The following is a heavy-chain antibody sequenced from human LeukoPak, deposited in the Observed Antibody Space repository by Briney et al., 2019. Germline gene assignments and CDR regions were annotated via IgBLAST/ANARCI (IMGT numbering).Heavy chain of an antibody. D-gene: IGHD6-19*01. Sequence: ASVKVSCKASGYTFTGYYMHWVRQAPGQGLEWMARINPNSGGTNYAQKFQGRVTMTRDTSISTAYMELSRLRSDDTAVYYCARDLGAVADGDYWGQGTLVTVSS. CDR2: INPNSGGT. J-gene: IGHJ4*02. CDR1: GYTFTGYY. V-gene: IGHV1-2*06. CDR3: ARDLGAVADGDY.